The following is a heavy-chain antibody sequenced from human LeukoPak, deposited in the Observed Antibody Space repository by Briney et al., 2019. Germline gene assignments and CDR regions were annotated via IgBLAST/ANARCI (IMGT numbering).Heavy chain of an antibody. Sequence: GGSLRLSCAASGFTFTSYAMHWVRQAPGQRLEWMGWINAGNGNTKYSQKFQGRVTITRDTSASTAYMELSSLRSEDTAVYYCAGATRDNFDYWGQGTLVTVSS. CDR1: GFTFTSYA. CDR3: AGATRDNFDY. J-gene: IGHJ4*02. CDR2: INAGNGNT. V-gene: IGHV1-3*01. D-gene: IGHD1-26*01.